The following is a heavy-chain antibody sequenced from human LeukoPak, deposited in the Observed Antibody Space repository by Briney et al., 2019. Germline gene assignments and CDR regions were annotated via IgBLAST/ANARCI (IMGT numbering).Heavy chain of an antibody. D-gene: IGHD3-16*01. V-gene: IGHV4-4*02. CDR3: AGRRDYIWDQDY. CDR1: GGSISSNTW. J-gene: IGHJ4*02. CDR2: IYHSGST. Sequence: SETLSLTCAVSGGSISSNTWWSWVRQPPGQGLEWIGEIYHSGSTKYNPSLKSRVSMSVDKSKNQFFLNSSSVTAADTAVYYCAGRRDYIWDQDYWGQGTLVTVSS.